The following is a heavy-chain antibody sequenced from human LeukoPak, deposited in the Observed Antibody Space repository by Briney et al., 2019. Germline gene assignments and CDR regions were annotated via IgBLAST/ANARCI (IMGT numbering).Heavy chain of an antibody. V-gene: IGHV3-21*01. CDR1: GFTFSSYS. D-gene: IGHD6-13*01. Sequence: GGSLRLSCAASGFTFSSYSMNWVRQAPGKGLEWVSSISSSSSYIYYADSVKGRFTISRDNAKNSLYLQMNSLRAEDTAVYYCARESYSSSWSGYYYYYYYMDVWGKGTTVTISS. CDR3: ARESYSSSWSGYYYYYYYMDV. CDR2: ISSSSSYI. J-gene: IGHJ6*03.